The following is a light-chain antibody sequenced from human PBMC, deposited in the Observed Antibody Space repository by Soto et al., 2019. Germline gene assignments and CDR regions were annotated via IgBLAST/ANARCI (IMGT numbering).Light chain of an antibody. J-gene: IGKJ5*01. CDR3: QQTYNVPIT. CDR2: AAS. V-gene: IGKV1-39*01. Sequence: DIQMTQSPSSLSASVGDRVTITCRASQGISTYLNWYQQKPGKAPKLLIYAASSLQSGVPSRFSGSGSGTHFTLTITSLQPEDSATYYCQQTYNVPITFGQGTRLEI. CDR1: QGISTY.